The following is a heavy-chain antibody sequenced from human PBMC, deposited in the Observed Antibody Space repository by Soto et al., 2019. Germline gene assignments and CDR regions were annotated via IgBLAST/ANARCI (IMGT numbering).Heavy chain of an antibody. D-gene: IGHD6-13*01. CDR2: IIPIFGTA. J-gene: IGHJ4*02. CDR1: GGTFSSYA. CDR3: ARAAGGYSSSWSLPYYFDY. V-gene: IGHV1-69*13. Sequence: VASVKVSCKASGGTFSSYAISWVRQAPGQGLEWMGGIIPIFGTANYAQKFQGRVTITADESTSAAYMELSSLRSEDTAVYYCARAAGGYSSSWSLPYYFDYWGQGTLVTVSS.